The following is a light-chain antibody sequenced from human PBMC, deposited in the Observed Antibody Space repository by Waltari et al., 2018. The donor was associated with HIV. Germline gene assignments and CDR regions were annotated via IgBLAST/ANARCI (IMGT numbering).Light chain of an antibody. CDR2: AAS. CDR1: QVISSW. Sequence: DIQMTQSPPSLSASVGDPVTITCRASQVISSWLAWYQQKPGKAPKPLIYAASSLQTGGPSRCSGSGTGTHFTLNISSLQPEDCATYYCQHYDTFPYTFGQGTRLEIK. V-gene: IGKV1D-16*01. J-gene: IGKJ2*01. CDR3: QHYDTFPYT.